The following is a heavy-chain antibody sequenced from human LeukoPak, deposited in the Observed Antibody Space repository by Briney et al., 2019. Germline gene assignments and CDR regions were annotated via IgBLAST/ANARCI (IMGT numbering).Heavy chain of an antibody. CDR2: ISAYNGNT. CDR1: GYTFTSYG. D-gene: IGHD6-13*01. Sequence: GASVKVSCKASGYTFTSYGISWVRQAPGQALEWMGGISAYNGNTNYAQKLQGRVTMTTDTSTSTAYLELRSLRSDDTAVYYCAIEYSSSWYGLDYWGQGTLVTVSS. J-gene: IGHJ4*02. V-gene: IGHV1-18*01. CDR3: AIEYSSSWYGLDY.